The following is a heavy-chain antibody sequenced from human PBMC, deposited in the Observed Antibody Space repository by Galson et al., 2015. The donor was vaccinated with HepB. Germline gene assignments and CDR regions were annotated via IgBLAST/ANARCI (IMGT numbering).Heavy chain of an antibody. CDR2: LSAFNHNA. D-gene: IGHD2-15*01. CDR3: ARVDVYCSAGKCHHGADVFDI. J-gene: IGHJ3*02. Sequence: SVKVSCKASGYIFSNYGVSWVRQAPGQGLEWIGWLSAFNHNANSAQKVQGRINLTTDTSTTTHYMELTSLRSDDTAVYYCARVDVYCSAGKCHHGADVFDIWGQGTMITVSS. CDR1: GYIFSNYG. V-gene: IGHV1-18*04.